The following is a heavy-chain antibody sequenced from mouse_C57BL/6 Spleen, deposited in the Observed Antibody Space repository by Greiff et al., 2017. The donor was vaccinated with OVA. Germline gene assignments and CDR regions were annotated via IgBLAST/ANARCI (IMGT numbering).Heavy chain of an antibody. CDR2: IYPRSGNT. D-gene: IGHD1-1*01. CDR3: ARETDYYGSSHKYYFDY. CDR1: GYTFTSYG. Sequence: QVQLQQSGAELARPGASVKLSCKASGYTFTSYGISWVKQRTGQGLEWIGEIYPRSGNTYYNEKFKGKDTLTADKSSNTAYMELRILTSEDSAVYFCARETDYYGSSHKYYFDYWGQGTTLTVSS. J-gene: IGHJ2*01. V-gene: IGHV1-81*01.